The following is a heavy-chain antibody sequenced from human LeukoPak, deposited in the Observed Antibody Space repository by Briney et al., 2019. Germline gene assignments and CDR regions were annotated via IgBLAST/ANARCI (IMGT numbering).Heavy chain of an antibody. CDR2: ISWNSGSI. CDR1: GFTFDDYA. D-gene: IGHD4-23*01. J-gene: IGHJ4*02. CDR3: AKDISAVASYYFDY. V-gene: IGHV3-9*01. Sequence: PGGSLRLSCAAPGFTFDDYAMHWVRQAPGKGLEWVSGISWNSGSIGYADSVKGRFTISRDNAKNSLYLQMNSLRAEDTALYYCAKDISAVASYYFDYWGQGTLVTVSS.